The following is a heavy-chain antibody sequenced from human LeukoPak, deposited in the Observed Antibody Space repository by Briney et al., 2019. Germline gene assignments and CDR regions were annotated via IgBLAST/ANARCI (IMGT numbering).Heavy chain of an antibody. Sequence: GGSLRLSCAASGFTVSNAWMSWVRQAPGKGLEWVGRIKSKTDGGTTDYAAPVKDRVTISRDDSKNTLYLEVNSLKTDDTAMYYCTTDSRGYYYDRWGQGTLVIVSS. CDR1: GFTVSNAW. CDR3: TTDSRGYYYDR. V-gene: IGHV3-15*01. J-gene: IGHJ4*02. D-gene: IGHD6-13*01. CDR2: IKSKTDGGTT.